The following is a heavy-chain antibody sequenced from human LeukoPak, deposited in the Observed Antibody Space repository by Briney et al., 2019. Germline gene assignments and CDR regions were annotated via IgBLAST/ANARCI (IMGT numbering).Heavy chain of an antibody. J-gene: IGHJ4*02. V-gene: IGHV3-30*03. CDR2: ISYDGSNK. D-gene: IGHD3-22*01. Sequence: GGSLRLSCAASGFTFSSYGMHWVRQAPGKGLEWVAVISYDGSNKYYADSVKGRFTISRDNSKNTLYLQMNSLRAEDTAVYYCARMSSGYSGLGYWGQGTLVTVSS. CDR1: GFTFSSYG. CDR3: ARMSSGYSGLGY.